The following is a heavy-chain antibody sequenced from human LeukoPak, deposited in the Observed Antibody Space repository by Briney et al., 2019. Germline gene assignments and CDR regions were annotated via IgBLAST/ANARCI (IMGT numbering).Heavy chain of an antibody. CDR3: ARVARGWSGFDY. V-gene: IGHV4-4*07. CDR2: IYTTGNT. J-gene: IGHJ4*02. Sequence: SETLSLTCSVSGGSISSYYCSWIRQPAGKGREWIGRIYTTGNTDYNPSLKRRVTMAVDTSKNQFSLNLRCVTAADAAVYYCARVARGWSGFDYWGQGTRVTVSS. D-gene: IGHD3-3*01. CDR1: GGSISSYY.